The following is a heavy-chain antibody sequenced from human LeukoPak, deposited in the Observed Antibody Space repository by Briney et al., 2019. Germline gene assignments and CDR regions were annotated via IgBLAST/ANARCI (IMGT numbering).Heavy chain of an antibody. Sequence: GGSLRLSCSVSGFTFTNYWMHWVRQAPGKGLEWVASIRQNGVEKHHVDSVKGRFIISRDNAENSVSLQMNSLRDEDTAMYYCARLLGESTIYDLWGRGTLVTVSS. D-gene: IGHD3-16*01. J-gene: IGHJ5*02. CDR1: GFTFTNYW. CDR2: IRQNGVEK. CDR3: ARLLGESTIYDL. V-gene: IGHV3-7*01.